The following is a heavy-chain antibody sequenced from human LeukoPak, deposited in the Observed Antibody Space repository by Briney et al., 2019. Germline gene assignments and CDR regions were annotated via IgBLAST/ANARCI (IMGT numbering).Heavy chain of an antibody. Sequence: PSETLSLTCTVSGGSIGTYYWSWIRQSPGKGLEWIGYIYVTGTRYNPYLQRRVTISVDRSRNQFFLKMSSVIAADTAVYYCARHIGGGIEDMDVWGKGTKVIVSS. CDR2: IYVTGT. CDR1: GGSIGTYY. V-gene: IGHV4-59*08. CDR3: ARHIGGGIEDMDV. J-gene: IGHJ6*03. D-gene: IGHD3-16*02.